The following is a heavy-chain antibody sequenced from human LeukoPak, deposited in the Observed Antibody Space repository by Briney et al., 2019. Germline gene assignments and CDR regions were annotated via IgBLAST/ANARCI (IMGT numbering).Heavy chain of an antibody. J-gene: IGHJ4*02. CDR2: LSGSGGVT. Sequence: GGSLRLSCGVSGITLSNYGMSWVRQAPGKGLEWVAGLSGSGGVTKYADSVKGRFTISRDNSKNTLYLQMNSLRAEDTAVYYCARDGGRSGTSLGGYWGQGTLVTVSS. CDR1: GITLSNYG. CDR3: ARDGGRSGTSLGGY. V-gene: IGHV3-23*01. D-gene: IGHD3-10*01.